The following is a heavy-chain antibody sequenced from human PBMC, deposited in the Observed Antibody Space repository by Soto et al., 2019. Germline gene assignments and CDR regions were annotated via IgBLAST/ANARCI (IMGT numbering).Heavy chain of an antibody. CDR2: IIPIGGTP. CDR1: GRTFNNYA. Sequence: QVQLVQSGAEVKKPGSSVKVSCNASGRTFNNYAISWVRQAPGIGFEWLGVIIPIGGTPEHAQKFQGRVTISADESTNTAYMELSSLRSEDTAVYYCATNYYDGSGHYFIFEHWGQGTLVTVSS. CDR3: ATNYYDGSGHYFIFEH. D-gene: IGHD3-22*01. J-gene: IGHJ4*02. V-gene: IGHV1-69*01.